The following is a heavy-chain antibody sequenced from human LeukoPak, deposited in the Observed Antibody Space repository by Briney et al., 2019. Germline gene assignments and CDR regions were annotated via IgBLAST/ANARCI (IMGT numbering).Heavy chain of an antibody. V-gene: IGHV3-23*01. J-gene: IGHJ3*02. Sequence: GGSLRLSCAASGFTLSSYAMSWVRQAPGKGLEWVSAISGSGGSTYYADSVKGRFTISRDNSKNTLYLQMNSLRAEDTAVYYCAKDRALNYYDSSAGAFDIWGQETMVTVSS. CDR3: AKDRALNYYDSSAGAFDI. D-gene: IGHD3-22*01. CDR2: ISGSGGST. CDR1: GFTLSSYA.